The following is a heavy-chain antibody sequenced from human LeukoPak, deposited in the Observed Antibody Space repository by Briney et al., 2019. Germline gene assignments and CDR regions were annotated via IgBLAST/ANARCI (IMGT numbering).Heavy chain of an antibody. D-gene: IGHD4-11*01. J-gene: IGHJ4*02. Sequence: GGSLRLSCAASGFTFSSYSMNWVRQAPGKGLEWVSSISSSSSYIYYADSVKGRFTISRDNSKNTLYLQMNSLRAEDTAVYFCTHVLYRYYADYWGQGTLVTVSS. CDR3: THVLYRYYADY. CDR2: ISSSSSYI. CDR1: GFTFSSYS. V-gene: IGHV3-21*03.